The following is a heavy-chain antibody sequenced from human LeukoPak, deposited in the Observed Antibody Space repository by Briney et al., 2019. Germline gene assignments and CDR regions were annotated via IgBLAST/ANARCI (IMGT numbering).Heavy chain of an antibody. CDR1: GGSFGDYY. CDR2: INHSGST. J-gene: IGHJ6*03. V-gene: IGHV4-34*01. D-gene: IGHD3-10*01. CDR3: ARASNYYPSGGEYYYYYYMDV. Sequence: SETLSLTCVVSGGSFGDYYWSWIRQTPGKGVEWMGEINHSGSTNYNPSLKSRVTISVDTSKNQFSLKVSSVTAADTAVYYGARASNYYPSGGEYYYYYYMDVWGNGTTVTVSS.